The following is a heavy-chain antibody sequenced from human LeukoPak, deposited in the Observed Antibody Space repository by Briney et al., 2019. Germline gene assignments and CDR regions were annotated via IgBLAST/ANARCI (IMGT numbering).Heavy chain of an antibody. V-gene: IGHV1-69*13. J-gene: IGHJ3*02. CDR3: ARDHRDAFDI. CDR1: GGTFSSYA. Sequence: SSVKVSFKASGGTFSSYAISWVRQAPGQGLEWMGGIIPILGTANYAQKFQGRVTITADESTSTAYMELSSLRSEDTAVYYCARDHRDAFDIWGQGTMVTVSS. CDR2: IIPILGTA.